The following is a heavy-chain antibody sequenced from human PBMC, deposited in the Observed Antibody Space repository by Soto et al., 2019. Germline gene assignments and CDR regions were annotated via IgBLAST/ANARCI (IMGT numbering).Heavy chain of an antibody. Sequence: SQTLSLTCGISGDSVSSNSVTWSWIRQSPSGGLQWLGRTYYRSKWYNDYAVSVKSRITINPDTSKNQLSLQLSSVTPEDTAVYYCARVRGSGWYFDYWGQGTLVTVSS. CDR3: ARVRGSGWYFDY. CDR1: GDSVSSNSVT. CDR2: TYYRSKWYN. V-gene: IGHV6-1*01. D-gene: IGHD6-19*01. J-gene: IGHJ4*02.